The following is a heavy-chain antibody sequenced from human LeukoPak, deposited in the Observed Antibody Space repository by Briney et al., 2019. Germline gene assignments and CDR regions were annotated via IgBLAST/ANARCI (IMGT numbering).Heavy chain of an antibody. CDR2: MNPNSGNT. CDR1: GYTFTSYD. Sequence: GPVKVSCKASGYTFTSYDINWVRQATGQGLEWMGWMNPNSGNTGYAQKFQGRVTMTRNTSISTAYMELSSLRSEDTAVYYCARAPRGGYDILTGYFWSDYYYYGMDVWGQGTTVTVSS. J-gene: IGHJ6*02. CDR3: ARAPRGGYDILTGYFWSDYYYYGMDV. D-gene: IGHD3-9*01. V-gene: IGHV1-8*01.